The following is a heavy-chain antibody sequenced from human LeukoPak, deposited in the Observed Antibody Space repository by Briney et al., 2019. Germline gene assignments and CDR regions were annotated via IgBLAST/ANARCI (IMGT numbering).Heavy chain of an antibody. CDR2: IYYSGST. CDR3: GQGPGIAAAGLIDY. V-gene: IGHV4-39*07. J-gene: IGHJ4*02. D-gene: IGHD6-25*01. CDR1: GGSISSSSYY. Sequence: SETLSLTCTVSGGSISSSSYYWGWIRQPPGKGLEWIGSIYYSGSTYYNPSVKSRVTISVDTSKNQFSLKLSSVTAADTALYYCGQGPGIAAAGLIDYWGQGTLVTVSS.